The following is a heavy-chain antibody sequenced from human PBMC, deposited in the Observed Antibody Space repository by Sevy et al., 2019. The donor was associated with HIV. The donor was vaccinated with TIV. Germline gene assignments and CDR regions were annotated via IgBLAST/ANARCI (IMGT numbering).Heavy chain of an antibody. CDR3: ARGNSGSFDY. V-gene: IGHV3-7*04. D-gene: IGHD3-22*01. Sequence: GGSLRLSCAASGFSFSNYWMHWVRQAPGKGLEWVANIKQDESEKYYVASVKGRFTISRDNVKNSLYLQMNSLRPEDTAVYYCARGNSGSFDYWVQGTLVTVSS. CDR1: GFSFSNYW. CDR2: IKQDESEK. J-gene: IGHJ4*02.